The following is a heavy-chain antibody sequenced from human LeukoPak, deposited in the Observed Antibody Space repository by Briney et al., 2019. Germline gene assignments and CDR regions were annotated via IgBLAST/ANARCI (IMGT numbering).Heavy chain of an antibody. CDR2: MYLSGTT. J-gene: IGHJ4*02. D-gene: IGHD3-22*01. CDR1: GDSINSLDL. V-gene: IGHV4-4*02. CDR3: AGLVGRYSSGLYYYYFDY. Sequence: SETLSFTCTVSGDSINSLDLWSWVRQPPGKGLEWIGEMYLSGTTHSNPSVKSLVTISIDKSKNQFFLNLSSVTAADTAVYYCAGLVGRYSSGLYYYYFDYWGQGTLVTVSS.